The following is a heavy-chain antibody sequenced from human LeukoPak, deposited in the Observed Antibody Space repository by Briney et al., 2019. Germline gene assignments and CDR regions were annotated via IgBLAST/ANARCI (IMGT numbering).Heavy chain of an antibody. CDR1: GFTFDDYA. CDR2: ISWNSGSI. V-gene: IGHV3-9*01. J-gene: IGHJ4*02. CDR3: AKGYGDYGSDFDY. D-gene: IGHD4-17*01. Sequence: GGSLRLSCAASGFTFDDYATHWVRQAPGKGLEWVSGISWNSGSIGYADSVKGRFTISRDNAKNSLYLQMNSLRAEDTALYYCAKGYGDYGSDFDYWGQGTLVTVSS.